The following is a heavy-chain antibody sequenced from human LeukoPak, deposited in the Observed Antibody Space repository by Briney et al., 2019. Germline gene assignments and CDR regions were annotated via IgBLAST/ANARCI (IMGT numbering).Heavy chain of an antibody. D-gene: IGHD4-11*01. V-gene: IGHV3-23*01. CDR3: ASLYSNYDDY. CDR2: INDSGGRA. J-gene: IGHJ4*02. Sequence: GGSLRLSCAASGFTFSYYAMTWVRQAPGKGLEWVSTINDSGGRAYYADSVKGRFTISRDRSKNTLYLQMNSLRAEDTAVYYCASLYSNYDDYWDQGTLVTVSS. CDR1: GFTFSYYA.